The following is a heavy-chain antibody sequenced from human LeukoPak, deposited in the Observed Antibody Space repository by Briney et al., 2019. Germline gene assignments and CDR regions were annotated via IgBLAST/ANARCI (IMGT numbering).Heavy chain of an antibody. D-gene: IGHD2-2*01. CDR1: GGSISSGSNY. J-gene: IGHJ3*02. V-gene: IGHV4-61*02. CDR2: IYTSGST. Sequence: SETLSLTCTVSGGSISSGSNYWSWIRQPAGKGLECIGRIYTSGSTNYNPSLKSRVTISVDTSKNQFSLKLSSVTAADTAVYYCARFAPLVVPAAMNAFDIWGQGTMVTVSS. CDR3: ARFAPLVVPAAMNAFDI.